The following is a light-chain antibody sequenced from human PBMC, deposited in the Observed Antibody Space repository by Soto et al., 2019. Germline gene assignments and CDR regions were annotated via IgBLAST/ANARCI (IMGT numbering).Light chain of an antibody. CDR2: GVY. CDR3: SSFTNNNTPHVV. Sequence: QSAPTQPASVSGSPGQSITISCTGTDSDVGGYNYVSWYQQHPGKAPKLMIYGVYNRPSGVSNRFSGSKSGNTASLTISGLQAEDEADYYCSSFTNNNTPHVVFGGGTKLTVL. CDR1: DSDVGGYNY. V-gene: IGLV2-14*01. J-gene: IGLJ2*01.